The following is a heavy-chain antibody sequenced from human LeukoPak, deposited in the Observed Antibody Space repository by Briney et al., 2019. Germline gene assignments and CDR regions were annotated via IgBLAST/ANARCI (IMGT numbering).Heavy chain of an antibody. J-gene: IGHJ4*01. CDR1: GASISSYY. V-gene: IGHV4-59*01. CDR3: TSGGMVSGDY. Sequence: SETLSLTCTVSGASISSYYWSWVRQPPGKGLEWIGYIYYSGSTNYNPPLKSRVTISRATSKNQFSLKLRSVTAADTAVYYCTSGGMVSGDYWGHGTLVTVSP. CDR2: IYYSGST. D-gene: IGHD2-8*01.